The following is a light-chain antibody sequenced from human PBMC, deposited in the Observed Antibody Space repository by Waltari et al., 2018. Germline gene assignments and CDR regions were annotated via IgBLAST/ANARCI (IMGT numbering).Light chain of an antibody. CDR3: CSFAGSVYIWV. J-gene: IGLJ3*02. CDR1: SSDVGGYNY. V-gene: IGLV2-11*01. Sequence: QSALTQPRSVSGSPGQSVTISCTGTSSDVGGYNYVSWYQQHPGKAPKLMIYDFSKRLSGFPDRFSGSKAGHTASLTISGLQTEDEADYFCCSFAGSVYIWVFGGGTKLTVL. CDR2: DFS.